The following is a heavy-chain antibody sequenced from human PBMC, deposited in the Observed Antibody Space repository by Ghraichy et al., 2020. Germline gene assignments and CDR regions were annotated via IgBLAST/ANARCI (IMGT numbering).Heavy chain of an antibody. CDR2: VYYSGST. J-gene: IGHJ6*02. CDR1: GASISSTSYY. Sequence: SETLSLTRTVSGASISSTSYYWGWIRQPPGKGLEFIGNVYYSGSTSYNPSLKSRVTISIDTSKNQFSLRLSSVTAADAAVYYCARGSVFGTSSFWVGYDYNAMDVWGQGTTVTVSS. D-gene: IGHD2/OR15-2a*01. CDR3: ARGSVFGTSSFWVGYDYNAMDV. V-gene: IGHV4-39*07.